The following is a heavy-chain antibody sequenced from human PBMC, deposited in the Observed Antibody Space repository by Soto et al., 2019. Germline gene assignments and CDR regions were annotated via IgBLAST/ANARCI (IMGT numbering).Heavy chain of an antibody. D-gene: IGHD2-21*02. J-gene: IGHJ6*02. CDR2: IGTRSDI. V-gene: IGHV3-21*01. Sequence: GGSLRLYCAASGFTFSSYSMHWVRQAPGKGLEWVSSIGTRSDIYYADSVKGRFTISRDNAKNSLSLQMNSMTAEDTAVYYCAREETAWPLAYGLDVWGQGTTVTVSS. CDR3: AREETAWPLAYGLDV. CDR1: GFTFSSYS.